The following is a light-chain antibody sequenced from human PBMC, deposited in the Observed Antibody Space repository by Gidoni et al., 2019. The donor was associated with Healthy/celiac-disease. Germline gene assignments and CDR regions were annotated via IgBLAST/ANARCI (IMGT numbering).Light chain of an antibody. Sequence: EIVLTQSPATLSLSPGERATLACRASQSVSSYLAWYQQKPGQAPRLLIYDASNRATGIPARFSGSWSGTDFTLTISSLEPEDFAVYYCQQRSNWPPIFTFGPXTKVDIK. CDR2: DAS. V-gene: IGKV3-11*01. CDR1: QSVSSY. CDR3: QQRSNWPPIFT. J-gene: IGKJ3*01.